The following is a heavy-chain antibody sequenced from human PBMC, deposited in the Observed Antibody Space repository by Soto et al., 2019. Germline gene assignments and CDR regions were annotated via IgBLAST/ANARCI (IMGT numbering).Heavy chain of an antibody. CDR3: VTGRSSSSQYYYYYMDV. Sequence: GESLKISCKGSGYSFTSYWIGWVRQMPGKGLEWMGIIYPGDSDTRYSPSFQGQVTISADKSISTAYLQWSSLKASDTAMYYCVTGRSSSSQYYYYYMDVWGKGTTVTVSS. D-gene: IGHD6-6*01. CDR1: GYSFTSYW. V-gene: IGHV5-51*01. CDR2: IYPGDSDT. J-gene: IGHJ6*03.